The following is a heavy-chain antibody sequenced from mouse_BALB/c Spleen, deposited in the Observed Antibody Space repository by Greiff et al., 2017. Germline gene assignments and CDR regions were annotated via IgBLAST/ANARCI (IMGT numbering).Heavy chain of an antibody. D-gene: IGHD2-1*01. CDR2: INPSSGYT. V-gene: IGHV1-4*01. CDR1: GYTFTSYT. CDR3: ARFGNYESDAMDY. Sequence: VQLQESGAELARPGASVKMSCKASGYTFTSYTMHWVKQRPGQGLEWIGYINPSSGYTNYNQKFKDKATLTADKSSSTAYMQLSSLTSEDSAVYDCARFGNYESDAMDYWGQGTAVTVSS. J-gene: IGHJ4*01.